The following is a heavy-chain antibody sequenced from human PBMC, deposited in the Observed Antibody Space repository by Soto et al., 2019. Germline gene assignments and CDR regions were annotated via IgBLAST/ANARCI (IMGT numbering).Heavy chain of an antibody. CDR3: AKAGQWLPYYFDY. J-gene: IGHJ4*02. Sequence: LRLSCAASGFTFSTYAMTWVRQAPGRGLERVSSISGRGGTTYDAASVKGRFTISRDDSKNTLFLQMNSLRADDTAVYYCAKAGQWLPYYFDYWGPGILVTVSS. CDR2: ISGRGGTT. V-gene: IGHV3-23*01. CDR1: GFTFSTYA. D-gene: IGHD6-19*01.